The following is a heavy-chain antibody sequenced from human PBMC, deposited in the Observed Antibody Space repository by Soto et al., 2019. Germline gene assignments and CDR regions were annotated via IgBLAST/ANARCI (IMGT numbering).Heavy chain of an antibody. CDR2: ISGSGGST. Sequence: GGSLRLSCAASGFTFSSYAMSWVRQAPGKGLEWVSAISGSGGSTYYADSVKGRFTISRDNSKNTLYLQMNSLRAEDTAVYYCATSDSSTSHRAIPPYFQHWGQGTLVTVSS. CDR1: GFTFSSYA. V-gene: IGHV3-23*01. D-gene: IGHD2-2*01. J-gene: IGHJ1*01. CDR3: ATSDSSTSHRAIPPYFQH.